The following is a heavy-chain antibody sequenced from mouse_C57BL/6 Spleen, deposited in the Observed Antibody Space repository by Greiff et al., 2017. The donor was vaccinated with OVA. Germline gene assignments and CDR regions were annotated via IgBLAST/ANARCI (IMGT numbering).Heavy chain of an antibody. CDR2: ISYDGSN. CDR3: ARGGIYYYGSSYAMDY. D-gene: IGHD1-1*01. CDR1: GYSITSGYY. V-gene: IGHV3-6*01. J-gene: IGHJ4*01. Sequence: EVQLQESGPGLVKPSQSLSLTCSVTGYSITSGYYWNWIRQFPGNKLEWMGYISYDGSNNYNPSLKNRISITRDTSKNQFFLKLNSVTTEDTATYYCARGGIYYYGSSYAMDYWGQGTSVTVSS.